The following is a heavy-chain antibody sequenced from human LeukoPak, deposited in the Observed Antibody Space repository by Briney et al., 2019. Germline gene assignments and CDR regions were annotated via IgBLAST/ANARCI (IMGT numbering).Heavy chain of an antibody. V-gene: IGHV3-30*04. J-gene: IGHJ4*02. CDR2: ISYDGSNK. D-gene: IGHD3-22*01. CDR1: RFTFSSYA. Sequence: GGSLRLSCAASRFTFSSYAMHWIRQAPRKGLEWVAVISYDGSNKYYADSVKGRFTISKDNSNNTLYLQMNSLRGEDTAVYYCARPHDSSGHLPGNWGQGTLVTVSS. CDR3: ARPHDSSGHLPGN.